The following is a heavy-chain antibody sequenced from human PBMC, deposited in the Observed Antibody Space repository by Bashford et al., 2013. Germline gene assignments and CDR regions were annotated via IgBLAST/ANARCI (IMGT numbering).Heavy chain of an antibody. CDR3: ARGGRNTMIVVLTT. J-gene: IGHJ4*02. CDR1: GYTFTSYG. D-gene: IGHD3-22*01. V-gene: IGHV1-18*01. CDR2: ISAYNGNT. Sequence: VASVKVSCKASGYTFTSYGISWVRQAPGRGLEWMGWISAYNGNTNYAQKLQGRVTMTTDTSTSTAYMELRSLRSDDTAVYYCARGGRNTMIVVLTTWGQGTLVTVSX.